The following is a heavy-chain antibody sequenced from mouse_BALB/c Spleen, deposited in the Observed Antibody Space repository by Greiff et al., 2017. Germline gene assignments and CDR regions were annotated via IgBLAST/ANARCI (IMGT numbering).Heavy chain of an antibody. D-gene: IGHD2-4*01. Sequence: EVQLQQSGTVLARPGASVKMSCKASGYTFTSYWMHWVKQRPGQGLEWIGAIYPGNSDTSYNQKFKGKAKLTAVTSTSTAYMELSSLTNEDSAVYYCTRMGNDYDWFAYWGQGTLVTVSA. CDR3: TRMGNDYDWFAY. V-gene: IGHV1-5*01. CDR1: GYTFTSYW. CDR2: IYPGNSDT. J-gene: IGHJ3*01.